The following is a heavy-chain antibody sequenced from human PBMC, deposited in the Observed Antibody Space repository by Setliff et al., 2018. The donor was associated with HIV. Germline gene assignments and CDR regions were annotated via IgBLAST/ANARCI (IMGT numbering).Heavy chain of an antibody. CDR2: IYYSGST. Sequence: KTSETLSLTCTVSGGSISSYYWSRIRQPPGKGLEWIGYIYYSGSTNYNPSLKSRVTISVDTSKNQFSLKLSSVTAADTAVYYCARATYYDYVWGSYRPYYMDVWGKGTTVTVSS. D-gene: IGHD3-16*02. J-gene: IGHJ6*03. CDR1: GGSISSYY. CDR3: ARATYYDYVWGSYRPYYMDV. V-gene: IGHV4-59*01.